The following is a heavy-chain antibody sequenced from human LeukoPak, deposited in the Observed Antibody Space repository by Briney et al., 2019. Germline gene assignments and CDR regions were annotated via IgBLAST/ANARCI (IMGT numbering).Heavy chain of an antibody. D-gene: IGHD3-3*01. CDR2: VIPILGIA. J-gene: IGHJ5*02. CDR3: AREREPYDFWSGYSYNWFDP. Sequence: SVKVSCKASGGTFSSYTISWVRQAPGQGLEWMGRVIPILGIANYAQKFQGRVTITADKSTSTAYMELSSLRSEDTAVYYCAREREPYDFWSGYSYNWFDPWGQGTLVTVSS. CDR1: GGTFSSYT. V-gene: IGHV1-69*04.